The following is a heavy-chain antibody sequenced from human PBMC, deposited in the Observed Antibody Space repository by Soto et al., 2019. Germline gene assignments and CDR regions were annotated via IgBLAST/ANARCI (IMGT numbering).Heavy chain of an antibody. CDR3: ATDFIYYYDSSGLAVDY. D-gene: IGHD3-22*01. CDR2: FDPEDGET. CDR1: GYTLTELS. Sequence: ASVKVSCKVSGYTLTELSMHWVRQAPGKGLEWMGGFDPEDGETIYAQKFQGRVTMTEDTSTDPAYMELSSLRSEDTAVYYCATDFIYYYDSSGLAVDYWGQGTLVTVSS. V-gene: IGHV1-24*01. J-gene: IGHJ4*02.